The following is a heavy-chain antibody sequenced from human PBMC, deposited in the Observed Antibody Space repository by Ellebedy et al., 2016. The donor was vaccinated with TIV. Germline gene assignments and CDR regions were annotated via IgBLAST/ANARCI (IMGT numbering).Heavy chain of an antibody. V-gene: IGHV4-34*01. D-gene: IGHD4-11*01. CDR1: GGSFSGYY. Sequence: GSLRLXCAVYGGSFSGYYWRWIRQPPGKGLEWIGEINHSGSTNYNPSLKSRVTISVDTSKNQFSLKLSSVTAADTAVYYCARGGTVTTTMRAYYMDVWGKGTTVTVSS. J-gene: IGHJ6*03. CDR2: INHSGST. CDR3: ARGGTVTTTMRAYYMDV.